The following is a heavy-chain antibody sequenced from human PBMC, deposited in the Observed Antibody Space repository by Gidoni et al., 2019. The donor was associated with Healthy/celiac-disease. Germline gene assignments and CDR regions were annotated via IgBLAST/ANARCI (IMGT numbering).Heavy chain of an antibody. Sequence: EVQLLESGGGLVQPGGSLRLSCAASGFTFSSYAMSWVRQAPGKGLEGVSAISGSGGSTYYADSVKGRFTISRDNSKNTLYLQMNSLRAEDTAVYYCAKAIKRGGARFLEWRGYYYGMDVWGQGTTVTVSS. CDR2: ISGSGGST. CDR3: AKAIKRGGARFLEWRGYYYGMDV. J-gene: IGHJ6*02. CDR1: GFTFSSYA. D-gene: IGHD3-3*01. V-gene: IGHV3-23*01.